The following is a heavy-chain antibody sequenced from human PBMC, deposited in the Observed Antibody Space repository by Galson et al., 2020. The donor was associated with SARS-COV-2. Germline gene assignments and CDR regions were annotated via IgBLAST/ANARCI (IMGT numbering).Heavy chain of an antibody. V-gene: IGHV3-53*01. CDR1: GFTVSNNH. CDR2: INTGGST. J-gene: IGHJ6*02. CDR3: ARHNYGIGMDV. D-gene: IGHD5-18*01. Sequence: GGSLRLSCAASGFTVSNNHMNWVRQAPGKGLEWVSIINTGGSTYYADSVKGRFTVSRHISENTVYLQVNSLRAEDTAVYYCARHNYGIGMDVWGQGTTVTVSS.